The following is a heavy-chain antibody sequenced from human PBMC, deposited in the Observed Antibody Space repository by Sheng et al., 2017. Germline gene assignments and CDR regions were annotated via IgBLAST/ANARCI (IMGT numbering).Heavy chain of an antibody. Sequence: EVQLVESGGGLVQPGGSLRLSCAASGFTVSSNYMSWVRQAPGKGLEWVSVIYSGGSTYYADSVKGRFTISRDNSKNTLYLQMNSLRAEDTAVYYCARDLGAYCGGDCSDAFDIWGQGTMVTVSS. D-gene: IGHD2-21*02. CDR2: IYSGGST. CDR3: ARDLGAYCGGDCSDAFDI. V-gene: IGHV3-66*01. J-gene: IGHJ3*02. CDR1: GFTVSSNY.